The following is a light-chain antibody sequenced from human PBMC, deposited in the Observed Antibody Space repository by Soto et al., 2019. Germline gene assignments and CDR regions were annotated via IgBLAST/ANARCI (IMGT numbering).Light chain of an antibody. J-gene: IGLJ2*01. CDR3: SSYAGSKTI. CDR2: EVS. V-gene: IGLV2-8*01. CDR1: SSDVGGYNY. Sequence: QSVLTQPPSASGSPGQSVTISCTGTSSDVGGYNYVSWYQQHPGKAPKLMIYEVSRRPSGVPDRFSGSKSGNTASLTVSGLRAEDEADYYCSSYAGSKTIFGGGTKLTVL.